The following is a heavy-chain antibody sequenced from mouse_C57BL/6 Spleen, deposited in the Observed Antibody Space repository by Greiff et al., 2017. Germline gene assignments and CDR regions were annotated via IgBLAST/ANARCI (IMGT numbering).Heavy chain of an antibody. Sequence: VQLQQSGPELVKPGASVKISCKASGYAFSSSWMNWVKQRPGKGLEWIGRIYPGDGDTNYNGKFKGKATLTADKSSSTAYMQLSSLTSEDSAVYCCARSELLDGWGEGTTLTVSS. CDR2: IYPGDGDT. CDR3: ARSELLDG. V-gene: IGHV1-82*01. J-gene: IGHJ2*01. CDR1: GYAFSSSW.